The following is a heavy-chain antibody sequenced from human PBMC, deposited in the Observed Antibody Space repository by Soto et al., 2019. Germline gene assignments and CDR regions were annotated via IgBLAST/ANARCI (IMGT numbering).Heavy chain of an antibody. CDR2: IVVGSGNT. J-gene: IGHJ6*02. D-gene: IGHD5-18*01. CDR1: GFTFTSSA. CDR3: ARDRRYSYGPSKNYYYYYGMDV. Sequence: SVKVSCKASGFTFTSSAMQWVRQARGQRLEWIGWIVVGSGNTNYAQKFQERVTITRDMSTSTAYMELSSLRSEDTAVYYCARDRRYSYGPSKNYYYYYGMDVWGQGTTVTVS. V-gene: IGHV1-58*02.